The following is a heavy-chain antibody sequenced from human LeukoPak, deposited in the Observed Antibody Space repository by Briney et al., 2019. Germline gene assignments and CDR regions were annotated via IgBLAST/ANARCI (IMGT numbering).Heavy chain of an antibody. V-gene: IGHV1-69*13. CDR3: ATAYDFWSGYSY. J-gene: IGHJ4*02. CDR1: GGTFSSYA. D-gene: IGHD3-3*01. CDR2: IIPIFGTA. Sequence: SVKVSCEASGGTFSSYAISWVRQAPGQGLEWMGGIIPIFGTANYAQKFQGRVTITADESTSTAYMELSSLRSEDTAVYYCATAYDFWSGYSYWGQGTLVTVSS.